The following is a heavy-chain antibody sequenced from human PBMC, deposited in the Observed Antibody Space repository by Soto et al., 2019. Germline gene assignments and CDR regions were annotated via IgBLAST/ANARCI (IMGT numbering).Heavy chain of an antibody. CDR2: TYYGSKWYN. J-gene: IGHJ6*02. D-gene: IGHD6-13*01. CDR1: GDSVSSNSAA. Sequence: SQTLSLTCAISGDSVSSNSAAWNWIRQSPSRGLEWLGRTYYGSKWYNDYAVSVKSRITINPDTSKNQFSLQLNSVTPEDTAVYYCARDLMSEQQLRVDGYYYYGMDVWGQGTTVTVSS. CDR3: ARDLMSEQQLRVDGYYYYGMDV. V-gene: IGHV6-1*01.